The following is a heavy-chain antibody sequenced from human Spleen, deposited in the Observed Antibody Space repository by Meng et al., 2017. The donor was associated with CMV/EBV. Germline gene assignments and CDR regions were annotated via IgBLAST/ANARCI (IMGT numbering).Heavy chain of an antibody. D-gene: IGHD4-11*01. Sequence: SETLSLTCTVSGYSISSGYYWGWIRQPPGKGLEWIGSIYHSGSTYYNPSLKSRVTISVDTSKNQFSLKLSSVTAADTAVYYCARDKEGLQDAFDIWGQGTMVTVSS. CDR1: GYSISSGYY. J-gene: IGHJ3*02. CDR2: IYHSGST. V-gene: IGHV4-38-2*02. CDR3: ARDKEGLQDAFDI.